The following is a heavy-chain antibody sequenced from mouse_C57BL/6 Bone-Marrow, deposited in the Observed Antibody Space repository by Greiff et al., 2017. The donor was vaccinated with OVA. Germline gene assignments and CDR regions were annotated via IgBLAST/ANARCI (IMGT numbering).Heavy chain of an antibody. V-gene: IGHV1-64*01. D-gene: IGHD2-2*01. CDR1: GYTFTSYW. J-gene: IGHJ4*01. CDR3: ARRGVTGAMDY. CDR2: IHPNSGST. Sequence: QVHVKQPGAELVKPGASVKLSCKASGYTFTSYWMHWVKQRPGQGLEWIGMIHPNSGSTNYNEKFKSKATLTVDKSSSTAYMQLSSLTSEDSAVYYCARRGVTGAMDYWGQGTSVTVSS.